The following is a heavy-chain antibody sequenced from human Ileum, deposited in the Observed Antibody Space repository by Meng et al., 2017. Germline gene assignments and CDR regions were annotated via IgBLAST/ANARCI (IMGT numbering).Heavy chain of an antibody. CDR2: VSGYSGQS. Sequence: QVQLVQSGAEVKKPGASVTVSCKASGYTFTDYGISWVRQAPGQRLQWLGWVSGYSGQSHYAQRVQDRVAMTTDTSTNTAYMELRSLRSDDTAVYYCAKDSVATATQFDSWSQGTLVTVSS. CDR1: GYTFTDYG. J-gene: IGHJ4*02. CDR3: AKDSVATATQFDS. V-gene: IGHV1-18*01. D-gene: IGHD5-12*01.